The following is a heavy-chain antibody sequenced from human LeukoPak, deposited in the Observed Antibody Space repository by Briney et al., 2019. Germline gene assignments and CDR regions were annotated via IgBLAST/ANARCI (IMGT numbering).Heavy chain of an antibody. CDR1: GFTLSHYW. CDR3: ARDYGRYYMDV. D-gene: IGHD3-16*01. J-gene: IGHJ6*03. Sequence: GGSLRLSCAASGFTLSHYWMHWVRQGPGKGLVWVSLIQNDGSTTNYADSVKGRFTISRDNAKNTLYLQMKSLRAEDTAVYYCARDYGRYYMDVWGKGTTVTVSS. CDR2: IQNDGSTT. V-gene: IGHV3-74*01.